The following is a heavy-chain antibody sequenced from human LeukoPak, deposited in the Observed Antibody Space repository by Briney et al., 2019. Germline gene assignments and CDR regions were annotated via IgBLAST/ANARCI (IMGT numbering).Heavy chain of an antibody. D-gene: IGHD4-11*01. CDR3: ARVVNYVYWYFDL. CDR1: GFTVSSNY. Sequence: GGSLRLSCAASGFTVSSNYMSWVRQAPGKGLEWVSVIYSGGSTYYADSVKGRFTISRDNSKNTLYLQMNSLRAEDTAVYYCARVVNYVYWYFDLWGRGTLVTVSS. J-gene: IGHJ2*01. V-gene: IGHV3-53*01. CDR2: IYSGGST.